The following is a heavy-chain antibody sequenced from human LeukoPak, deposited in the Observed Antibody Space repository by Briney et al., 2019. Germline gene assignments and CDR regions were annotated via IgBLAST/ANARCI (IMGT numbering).Heavy chain of an antibody. CDR1: GYSFTDYW. Sequence: GESLKISCQGSGYSFTDYWIGWVRQMPGKGLEWMGIIYPGDSDTRYNPSFQGQVTISADKSITTAYLQWSSLKASDTAMYYCVRRRDIVSTATGTSGPTDYWGQGTLVTVSS. CDR2: IYPGDSDT. CDR3: VRRRDIVSTATGTSGPTDY. V-gene: IGHV5-51*01. D-gene: IGHD5/OR15-5a*01. J-gene: IGHJ4*02.